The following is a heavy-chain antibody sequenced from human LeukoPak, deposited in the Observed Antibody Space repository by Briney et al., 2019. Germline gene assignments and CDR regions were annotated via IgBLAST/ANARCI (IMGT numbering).Heavy chain of an antibody. Sequence: SETLSLTCTVSGVSISSYYWSWIRQPPGKGLEWIGYIYYSGSTNYNPSLKSRVTISVDTSKNQFSLKLSSVTAADTAVYYCARGVPYYYDSSGYYSSAFDIWGQGTMVTVSS. V-gene: IGHV4-59*01. D-gene: IGHD3-22*01. CDR3: ARGVPYYYDSSGYYSSAFDI. J-gene: IGHJ3*02. CDR2: IYYSGST. CDR1: GVSISSYY.